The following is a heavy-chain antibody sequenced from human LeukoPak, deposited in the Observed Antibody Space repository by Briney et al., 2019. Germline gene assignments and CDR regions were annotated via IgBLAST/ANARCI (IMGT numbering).Heavy chain of an antibody. D-gene: IGHD2-21*02. Sequence: PGGSLRLSCAASGFTFSDYYMSWIRQAPGKGLEWVSYISSSGGTIYYADSVKGRFTISRDNAKNSLYLQMNSLRAEDTAVYYCARAPSPYCGGDCRKNPFDYWGQGTLVTVSS. CDR1: GFTFSDYY. CDR3: ARAPSPYCGGDCRKNPFDY. J-gene: IGHJ4*02. V-gene: IGHV3-11*01. CDR2: ISSSGGTI.